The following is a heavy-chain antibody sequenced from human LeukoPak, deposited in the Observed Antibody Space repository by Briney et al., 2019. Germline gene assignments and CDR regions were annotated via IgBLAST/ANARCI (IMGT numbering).Heavy chain of an antibody. Sequence: GGSLRLSCAASGFTFNTFPMRWVRQAPGKGLEWVSSIGGRTGNTYYADSVKGLFTISRDNSKNTLYLQMTSLRAEDTAVYYCARASGYDAFDIWGQGTMVTVSS. CDR1: GFTFNTFP. CDR3: ARASGYDAFDI. J-gene: IGHJ3*02. CDR2: IGGRTGNT. D-gene: IGHD5-12*01. V-gene: IGHV3-23*01.